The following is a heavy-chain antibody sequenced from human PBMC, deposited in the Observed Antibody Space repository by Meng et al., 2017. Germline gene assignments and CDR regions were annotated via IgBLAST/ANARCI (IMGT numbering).Heavy chain of an antibody. CDR3: ARERYGDYIHWYFDL. D-gene: IGHD4-17*01. Sequence: GGSLRLSCAASGFTFSSYWMSWVRQAPGKGLEWVANIKQDGSEKYYVDSVKGRFTISRDNAKNSLYLQMNSLRPEDTAVYYCARERYGDYIHWYFDLWGLGTLVTVSS. J-gene: IGHJ2*01. V-gene: IGHV3-7*01. CDR1: GFTFSSYW. CDR2: IKQDGSEK.